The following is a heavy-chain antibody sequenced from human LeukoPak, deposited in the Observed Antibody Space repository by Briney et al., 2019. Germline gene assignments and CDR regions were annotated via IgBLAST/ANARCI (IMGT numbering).Heavy chain of an antibody. CDR1: GFTFSSYS. V-gene: IGHV3-23*01. J-gene: IGHJ4*02. CDR2: ISGSGGST. D-gene: IGHD4-17*01. CDR3: AKALGPFGDYADY. Sequence: GGSLRLSCAASGFTFSSYSMNWVRQAPGKGLEWVSAISGSGGSTYYADSVKGRFTISRDNSKNTLYLQMNSLRAEDTAVYYCAKALGPFGDYADYWGQGTLVTVSS.